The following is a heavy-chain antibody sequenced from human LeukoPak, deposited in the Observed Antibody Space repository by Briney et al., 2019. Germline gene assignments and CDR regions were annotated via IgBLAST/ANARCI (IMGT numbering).Heavy chain of an antibody. V-gene: IGHV3-23*01. J-gene: IGHJ4*02. CDR2: ISGSGGST. CDR1: GFTFSSYA. D-gene: IGHD2-15*01. CDR3: ARDSSGGFDY. Sequence: GGSLRLACAASGFTFSSYAMSWVRKAPGKGLEWVSAISGSGGSTYYADSVKGRFTISRDNSKNTLYLQMNSLRAEDTAVYYCARDSSGGFDYWGQGTLVTVSS.